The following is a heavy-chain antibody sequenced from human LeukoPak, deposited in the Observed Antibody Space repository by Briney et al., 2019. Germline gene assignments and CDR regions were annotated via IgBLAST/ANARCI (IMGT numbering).Heavy chain of an antibody. CDR2: ITVNGGGI. V-gene: IGHV3-23*01. J-gene: IGHJ3*01. D-gene: IGHD4-17*01. CDR1: GFTINIYA. CDR3: AKDPNGDYVGAFDG. Sequence: GGSLRLSCAPSGFTINIYAMTWVRQAPGKGLEWVSSITVNGGGISYADSVKGRLTISRDNSKNTLYLQMNSLRAEDTAVYYCAKDPNGDYVGAFDGWDQGTRVTVSS.